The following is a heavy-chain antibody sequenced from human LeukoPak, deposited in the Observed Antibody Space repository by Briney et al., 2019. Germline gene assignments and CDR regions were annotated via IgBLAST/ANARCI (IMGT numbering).Heavy chain of an antibody. D-gene: IGHD2-15*01. Sequence: GGSLRLSCAASGFTFSSYAMSWVRQAPGKGLEWVSAISGSGGSTYYADSVKGRFTISRDNSKNTLYLQMNSLRAEDTAVYYCARGPNIVVVVAADYFDYWGQGTLVTVSS. CDR1: GFTFSSYA. CDR2: ISGSGGST. V-gene: IGHV3-23*01. CDR3: ARGPNIVVVVAADYFDY. J-gene: IGHJ4*02.